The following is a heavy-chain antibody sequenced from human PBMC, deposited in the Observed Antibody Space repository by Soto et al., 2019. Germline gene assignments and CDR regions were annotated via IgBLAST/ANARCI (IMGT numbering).Heavy chain of an antibody. J-gene: IGHJ4*01. D-gene: IGHD4-17*01. CDR2: VYHSGST. V-gene: IGHV4-4*02. Sequence: RWVRQPPGKGLEWIVEVYHSGSTNYSPSLKSRVAMAVDKSENQVSLKLSFVTAADTAVYYCARQATFDNGDYTFDYWG. CDR3: ARQATFDNGDYTFDY.